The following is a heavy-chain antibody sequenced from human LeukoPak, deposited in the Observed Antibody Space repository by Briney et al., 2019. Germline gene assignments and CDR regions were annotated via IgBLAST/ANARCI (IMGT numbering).Heavy chain of an antibody. Sequence: PRGSLRLSCAASGFTFSSYWMHWVRQAPGKGLVWVSRINSDGSSTSYADSVKGRFTISRDNAKNTLYLQMNSLRAEDTAVYYCARVPYYYDSSGYLIDYWGQGTLVTVSS. J-gene: IGHJ4*02. CDR1: GFTFSSYW. V-gene: IGHV3-74*01. CDR2: INSDGSST. D-gene: IGHD3-22*01. CDR3: ARVPYYYDSSGYLIDY.